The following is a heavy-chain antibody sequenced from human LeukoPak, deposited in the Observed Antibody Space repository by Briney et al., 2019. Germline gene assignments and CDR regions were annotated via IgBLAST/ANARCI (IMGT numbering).Heavy chain of an antibody. CDR3: ATSSTSFLYFDY. D-gene: IGHD2-2*01. CDR2: VDPEDGET. CDR1: GYTFTDYY. J-gene: IGHJ4*02. Sequence: GASVKVSCKASGYTFTDYYMHWVQQAPGKGLEWMGRVDPEDGETIYAEKFQGRVTITADTSTDTAYMELSSLRSEDTAVYYCATSSTSFLYFDYWGQGTLVTVSS. V-gene: IGHV1-69-2*01.